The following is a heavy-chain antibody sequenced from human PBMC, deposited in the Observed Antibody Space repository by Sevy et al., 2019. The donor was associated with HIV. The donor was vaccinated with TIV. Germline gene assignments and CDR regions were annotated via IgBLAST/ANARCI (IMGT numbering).Heavy chain of an antibody. CDR3: ARGSGYYGSGRPSNWFDP. CDR2: IYHSGST. D-gene: IGHD3-10*01. V-gene: IGHV4-30-2*01. Sequence: SETLSLTCAVSGGSISSGGYSWSWIRQPPGKGLEWIGYIYHSGSTYYNPSLKSRVTISVDRSKNQFSLKLSSVTAADTAVYYCARGSGYYGSGRPSNWFDPWRQGTLVTVSS. J-gene: IGHJ5*02. CDR1: GGSISSGGYS.